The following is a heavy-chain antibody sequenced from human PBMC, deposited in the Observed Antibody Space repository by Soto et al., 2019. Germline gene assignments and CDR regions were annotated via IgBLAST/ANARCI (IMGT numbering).Heavy chain of an antibody. D-gene: IGHD3-16*01. CDR1: GFTFSSYW. CDR2: INSDGSST. J-gene: IGHJ2*01. Sequence: GVSLRISCAASGFTFSSYWMNLVRQAPGKGLVWVARINSDGSSTSYADSVKGRFTISRDNAKNTLYLHMNSLRAEDTAVYYCASFKFGGVISNWYFDLWGRGTLVTVSS. V-gene: IGHV3-74*01. CDR3: ASFKFGGVISNWYFDL.